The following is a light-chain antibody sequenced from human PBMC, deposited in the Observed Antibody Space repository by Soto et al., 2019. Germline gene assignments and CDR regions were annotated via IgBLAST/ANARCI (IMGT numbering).Light chain of an antibody. Sequence: QSVLTQPPSASGTPGQRVTISCSGSSSNIGSNYVYWYQQLPGTAPKLLIYSNNQWPSGVPARFSGSKSGTSASLAISGLQSEDEADYYCAAWDDSLSGVVFGGGTKLTVL. V-gene: IGLV1-47*02. CDR3: AAWDDSLSGVV. CDR2: SNN. CDR1: SSNIGSNY. J-gene: IGLJ2*01.